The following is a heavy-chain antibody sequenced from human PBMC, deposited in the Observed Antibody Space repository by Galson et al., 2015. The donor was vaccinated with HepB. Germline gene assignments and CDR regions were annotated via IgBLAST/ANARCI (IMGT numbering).Heavy chain of an antibody. J-gene: IGHJ5*02. V-gene: IGHV4-30-4*07. CDR1: GGSISSGGYS. Sequence: TLSLTCAVSGGSISSGGYSWSWIRQPPGKGLEWIGYIYYSGSTYYNPSLKSRVTISVDTSKNQFSLKLSSVTAADTAVYYCVRALYYDSSGPNWFDPWGQGTLVTVSS. D-gene: IGHD3-22*01. CDR2: IYYSGST. CDR3: VRALYYDSSGPNWFDP.